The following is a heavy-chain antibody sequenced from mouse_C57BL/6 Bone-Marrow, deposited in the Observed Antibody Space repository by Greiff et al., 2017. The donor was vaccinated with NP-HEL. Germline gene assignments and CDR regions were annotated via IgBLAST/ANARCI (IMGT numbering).Heavy chain of an antibody. V-gene: IGHV1-18*01. CDR1: GYTFTDYN. CDR3: ARSGYYAMDY. CDR2: INPNNGGT. D-gene: IGHD3-2*02. Sequence: EVQLVESGPELVKPGASVKIPCKASGYTFTDYNMDWVKQSHGKSLEWIGDINPNNGGTIYTQKFKGKATLTVDKSSSTAYMELRSLTSEDTAVYYCARSGYYAMDYWGQGTSVTVS. J-gene: IGHJ4*01.